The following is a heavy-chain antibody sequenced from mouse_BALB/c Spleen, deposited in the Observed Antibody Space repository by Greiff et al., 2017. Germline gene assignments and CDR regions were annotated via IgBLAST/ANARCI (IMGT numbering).Heavy chain of an antibody. Sequence: VQLQQSGPELVKPGASVKISCKASGYSFTGYYMHWVKQSHVKSLEWIGRINPYNGATSYNQNFKDKASLTVDKSSSTAYMELHSLTSEDSAVYYCARRGGTTVVPDWYFDVWGQGTLVTVSA. V-gene: IGHV1-31*01. J-gene: IGHJ3*01. CDR1: GYSFTGYY. CDR2: INPYNGAT. CDR3: ARRGGTTVVPDWYFDV. D-gene: IGHD1-1*01.